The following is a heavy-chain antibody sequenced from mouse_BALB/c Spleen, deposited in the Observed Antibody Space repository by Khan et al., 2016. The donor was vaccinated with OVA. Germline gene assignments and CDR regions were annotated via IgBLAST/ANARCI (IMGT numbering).Heavy chain of an antibody. Sequence: EVQLVESGPGLVKPSQSLSLTCTVTGYSITSDYAWNWIRQFPGNKLEWMGYISYRGSNTYNPSLKSRISITRDTSKDQFFLQLKSVTSEDTATYYCASERGRYYALDYWGQGTSVTVSS. CDR2: ISYRGSN. CDR1: GYSITSDYA. V-gene: IGHV3-2*02. J-gene: IGHJ4*01. CDR3: ASERGRYYALDY. D-gene: IGHD4-1*01.